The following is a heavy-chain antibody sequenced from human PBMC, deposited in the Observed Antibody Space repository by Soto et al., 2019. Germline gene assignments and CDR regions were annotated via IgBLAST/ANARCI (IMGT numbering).Heavy chain of an antibody. CDR2: IYPGDSDT. V-gene: IGHV5-51*01. CDR3: ARLGDFWSGYYSNYYYYYYMDV. CDR1: GYSFTSYW. D-gene: IGHD3-3*01. J-gene: IGHJ6*03. Sequence: PGESLKISCKGSGYSFTSYWIGWVRQMTGKGLEWMGIIYPGDSDTRYSPSFQGQVTISADKSISTAYLQWSSLKASDTAMYYCARLGDFWSGYYSNYYYYYYMDVWGKGTTVTVSS.